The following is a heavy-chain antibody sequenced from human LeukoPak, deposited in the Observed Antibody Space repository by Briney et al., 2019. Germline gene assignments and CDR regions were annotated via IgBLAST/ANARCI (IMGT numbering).Heavy chain of an antibody. CDR2: IYHSGST. D-gene: IGHD5-12*01. CDR1: GGSISSSIW. Sequence: PSETLSLTCAVSGGSISSSIWWSWVRQPPGKGLEWIGEIYHSGSTNYNPSLKSRVTISVDKSKNQFSLKLSSVTAADTAVYYCARRYSGYDEYFDYWGQGTLVTVSS. V-gene: IGHV4-4*02. CDR3: ARRYSGYDEYFDY. J-gene: IGHJ4*02.